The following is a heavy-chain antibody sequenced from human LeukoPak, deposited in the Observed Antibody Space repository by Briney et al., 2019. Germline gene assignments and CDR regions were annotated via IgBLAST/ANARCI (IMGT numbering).Heavy chain of an antibody. Sequence: GGSLRLSCAASGFSFTNYSVHWVRQAPGKGLEWVALISDDGSNKYYADSVKGRFTISRDNAKNTLYLQMSSLRSEDTAVYYCARTYGSSADAFDIWGQGTMVTVSS. CDR2: ISDDGSNK. CDR3: ARTYGSSADAFDI. J-gene: IGHJ3*02. CDR1: GFSFTNYS. V-gene: IGHV3-30*04. D-gene: IGHD6-6*01.